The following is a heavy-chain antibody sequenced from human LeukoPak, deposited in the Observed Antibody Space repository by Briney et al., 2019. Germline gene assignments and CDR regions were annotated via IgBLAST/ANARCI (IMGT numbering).Heavy chain of an antibody. D-gene: IGHD4-11*01. CDR3: ARGVWDGGPYSITYFDY. J-gene: IGHJ4*02. V-gene: IGHV4-59*01. Sequence: SETLSLTCTVSGGSITSYYWSWIRQSPGKGLEWIGYMSYSGSTNYNPSLKSRVTISVDTSKNQFSLKLSSVTAADTAVYYCARGVWDGGPYSITYFDYWGQGTLVTVSS. CDR2: MSYSGST. CDR1: GGSITSYY.